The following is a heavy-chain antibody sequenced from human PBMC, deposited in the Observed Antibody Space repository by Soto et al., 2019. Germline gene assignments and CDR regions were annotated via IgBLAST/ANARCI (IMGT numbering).Heavy chain of an antibody. CDR2: ISYDGSNK. Sequence: GGSLRLSCAASGFAFNTYSIHWVRQAPGRGLEWVAVISYDGSNKFYADSVKGRFTISRDNSKNTLYLEMNSLRGEDTAVYYCAKVSPMGYFFDFWGQGTLVTVSS. CDR3: AKVSPMGYFFDF. V-gene: IGHV3-30-3*01. J-gene: IGHJ4*02. CDR1: GFAFNTYS.